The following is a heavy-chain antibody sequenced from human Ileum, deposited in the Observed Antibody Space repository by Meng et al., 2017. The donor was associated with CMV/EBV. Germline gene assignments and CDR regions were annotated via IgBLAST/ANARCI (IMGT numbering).Heavy chain of an antibody. V-gene: IGHV4-39*07. J-gene: IGHJ4*02. CDR3: ARVGAMVRGPHFDY. CDR2: IYYSGST. Sequence: HLQLQESGPGLVKPSETLSRTCTVSGGSISSSSYYWGWIRQPPGKGLEWIGSIYYSGSTYYNPSLKSRVTISVDTSKNQFSLKLSSVTAADTAVYYCARVGAMVRGPHFDYWGQGTLVTVSS. D-gene: IGHD3-10*01. CDR1: GGSISSSSYY.